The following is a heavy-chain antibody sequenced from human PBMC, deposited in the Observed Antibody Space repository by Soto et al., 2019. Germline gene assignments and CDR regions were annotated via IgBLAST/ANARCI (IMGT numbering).Heavy chain of an antibody. CDR3: ARGYLGEAAAESHAFDI. Sequence: HGESLKISCKGSGYSFTSYWIGWVRQMPGKGLEWMGIIYPGDSGTRYSPSFQGQVTISADKSISTAYLQWSSLKASDTAMYYCARGYLGEAAAESHAFDIWGQGTMVTVSS. J-gene: IGHJ3*02. V-gene: IGHV5-51*01. CDR2: IYPGDSGT. CDR1: GYSFTSYW. D-gene: IGHD6-13*01.